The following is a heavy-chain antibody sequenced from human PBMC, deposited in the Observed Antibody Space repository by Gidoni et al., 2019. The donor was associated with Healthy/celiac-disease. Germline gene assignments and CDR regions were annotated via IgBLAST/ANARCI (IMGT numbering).Heavy chain of an antibody. J-gene: IGHJ5*02. D-gene: IGHD5-12*01. CDR1: GFTFSSYG. Sequence: QVQLVESGGGVVQPGRFLRRSCEASGFTFSSYGMHWVRQAPGKGLEWVAVIWYDGSNKYYADSVKGRFTISRDNSKNTLYLQMNSLRAEDTAVYYCARDLGYGFDPWGQGTLVTVSS. V-gene: IGHV3-33*01. CDR3: ARDLGYGFDP. CDR2: IWYDGSNK.